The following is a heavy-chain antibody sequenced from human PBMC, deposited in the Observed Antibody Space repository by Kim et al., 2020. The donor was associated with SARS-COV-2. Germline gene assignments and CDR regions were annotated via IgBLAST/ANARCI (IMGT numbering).Heavy chain of an antibody. CDR2: IYYSGST. J-gene: IGHJ5*02. D-gene: IGHD3-10*01. CDR1: GGSISSSSYY. Sequence: SETLSLTCTVSGGSISSSSYYWGWIRQPPGKGLEWIGSIYYSGSTYYNPSLKSRVTISVDTSKNQFSLKLSSVTAADTAVYYCARPSSGSGSYWGNWFDPWGQGTLVTVSS. CDR3: ARPSSGSGSYWGNWFDP. V-gene: IGHV4-39*01.